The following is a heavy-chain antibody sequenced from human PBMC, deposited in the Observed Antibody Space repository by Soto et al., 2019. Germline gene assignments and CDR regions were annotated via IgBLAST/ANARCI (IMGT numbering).Heavy chain of an antibody. J-gene: IGHJ5*02. CDR1: GFTFSSYW. V-gene: IGHV3-7*01. CDR3: ARAGQEQQLFRLRVNWLDP. D-gene: IGHD6-13*01. Sequence: GGSLRLSCAASGFTFSSYWMSWVRQAPGKGLEWVATINQGGSEKNYVDSVKGRFTISRDNAKNSLYLQMNSLRAEDTAVFYCARAGQEQQLFRLRVNWLDPWGQGTLVTVSS. CDR2: INQGGSEK.